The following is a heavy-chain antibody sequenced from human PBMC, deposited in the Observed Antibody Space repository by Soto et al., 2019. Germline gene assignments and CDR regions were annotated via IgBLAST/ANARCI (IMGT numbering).Heavy chain of an antibody. D-gene: IGHD3-10*01. V-gene: IGHV4-59*01. CDR2: IYSSGST. Sequence: QVRLQESGPGLVRPSETLSLTCTVSGGSIGNYYWSWIRQPPGKGLEWIGYIYSSGSTNYNPSLESRVTISADTSKKQFSLNLRSVTAADTAVYYCARGWETYDSGTYLFDPWGQGTLVTVSS. J-gene: IGHJ5*02. CDR3: ARGWETYDSGTYLFDP. CDR1: GGSIGNYY.